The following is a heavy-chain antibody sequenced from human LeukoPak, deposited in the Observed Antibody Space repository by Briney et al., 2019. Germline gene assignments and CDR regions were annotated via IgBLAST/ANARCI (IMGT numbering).Heavy chain of an antibody. J-gene: IGHJ5*02. V-gene: IGHV3-21*01. CDR3: ARDEVTIFGVVPNWFDP. Sequence: GGSLRLSCAASGFTFSGYSMNWVRQAPGKGLEWVSSISSSSSYIYYADSVKGRFTISRDNAKNSLYLQMNSLRAEDTAVYYCARDEVTIFGVVPNWFDPWGQGTLVTVSS. CDR1: GFTFSGYS. CDR2: ISSSSSYI. D-gene: IGHD3-3*01.